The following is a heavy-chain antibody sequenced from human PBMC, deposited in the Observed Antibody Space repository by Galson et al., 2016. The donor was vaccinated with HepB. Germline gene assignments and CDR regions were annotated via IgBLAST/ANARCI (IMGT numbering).Heavy chain of an antibody. V-gene: IGHV3-21*01. CDR1: GFTFSSYS. CDR2: ISSRSSYI. D-gene: IGHD3-10*01. J-gene: IGHJ4*02. Sequence: SLRLSCAASGFTFSSYSMNWVRQAPGKGLEWVSSISSRSSYIYPADSVKGRFTISRDNAKNSLYLQMNSLRAEDTAVYYCARAFSRESGFDYWGQGTLVTVSS. CDR3: ARAFSRESGFDY.